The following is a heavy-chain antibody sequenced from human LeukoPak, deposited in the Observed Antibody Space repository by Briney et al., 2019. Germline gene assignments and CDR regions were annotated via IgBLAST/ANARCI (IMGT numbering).Heavy chain of an antibody. D-gene: IGHD6-13*01. CDR1: GGSISSGSYY. Sequence: SQTLSLTCTVSGGSISSGSYYWTWIRQPAGKGLEWIGRIYTSGSTNYNPSLKSRVTISLDTSKNQFSLNLSSVTAADTAVYFCARGGSSSWNAYDLDYWGQGTLVTVSS. J-gene: IGHJ4*02. V-gene: IGHV4-61*02. CDR2: IYTSGST. CDR3: ARGGSSSWNAYDLDY.